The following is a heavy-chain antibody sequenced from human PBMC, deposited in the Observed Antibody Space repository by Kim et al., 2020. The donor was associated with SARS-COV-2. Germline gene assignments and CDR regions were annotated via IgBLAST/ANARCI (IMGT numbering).Heavy chain of an antibody. CDR3: VRAGRNLDNLFDR. J-gene: IGHJ5*02. D-gene: IGHD1-1*01. CDR1: GFTFSSYG. V-gene: IGHV3-48*02. Sequence: GGSLRLSCAASGFTFSSYGMNWVRQTPGKGLDWISYISGDNSKIHYADSVKGRFTISRDNAGDSLLLQMNSLRDEDTAVYYCVRAGRNLDNLFDRWGQGTLVTVSA. CDR2: ISGDNSKI.